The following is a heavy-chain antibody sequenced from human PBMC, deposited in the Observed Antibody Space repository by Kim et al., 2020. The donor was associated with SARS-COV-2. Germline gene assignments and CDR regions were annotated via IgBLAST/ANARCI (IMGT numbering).Heavy chain of an antibody. Sequence: SRVTISVDTSKTQFSLKLSSVTAADTAVYYCARHYFTYYYDSSGLYYFDYWGQGTLVTVSS. V-gene: IGHV4-39*01. CDR3: ARHYFTYYYDSSGLYYFDY. J-gene: IGHJ4*02. D-gene: IGHD3-22*01.